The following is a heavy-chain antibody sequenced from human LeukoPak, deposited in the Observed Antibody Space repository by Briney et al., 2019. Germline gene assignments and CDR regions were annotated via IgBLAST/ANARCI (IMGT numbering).Heavy chain of an antibody. CDR1: GYTFTDYY. CDR3: ARPASVHTNWFDP. CDR2: INPDSGAT. V-gene: IGHV1-2*02. Sequence: ASVKVSCKASGYTFTDYYMFWVGQPPGQGLQWMGWINPDSGATNYGQKFQGRVTMTTDTSISTAYMEVSRLRSDDTAVYYCARPASVHTNWFDPWGQGTLVTVSS. J-gene: IGHJ5*02.